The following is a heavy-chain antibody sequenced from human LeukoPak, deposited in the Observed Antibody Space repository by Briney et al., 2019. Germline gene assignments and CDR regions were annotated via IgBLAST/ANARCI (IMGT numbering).Heavy chain of an antibody. D-gene: IGHD3-10*01. J-gene: IGHJ1*01. CDR1: GYTFTSYG. Sequence: GASVKVSCKASGYTFTSYGISWVRQAPGRGLEWMGWISAYNGNTNYAQKLQGRVTMTTDTSTSTAYMELRSLRSDDTAVYYCARFVRDYYGSGVQHWGQGTLVTVSS. V-gene: IGHV1-18*01. CDR2: ISAYNGNT. CDR3: ARFVRDYYGSGVQH.